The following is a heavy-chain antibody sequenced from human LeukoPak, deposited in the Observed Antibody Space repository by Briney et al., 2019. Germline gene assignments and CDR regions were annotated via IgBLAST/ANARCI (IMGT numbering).Heavy chain of an antibody. Sequence: GGSLRLSCAASGFTFSSYWMNWVRQAPGKGLEWVSYISNSGSSIFYSDSVKGRFTISRDNSKNTLYLQMNSLRPEDTAVYYCAKDPRDHSYGWSWRYFDYWGQGTLVTVSS. CDR1: GFTFSSYW. CDR3: AKDPRDHSYGWSWRYFDY. D-gene: IGHD5-18*01. J-gene: IGHJ4*02. CDR2: ISNSGSSI. V-gene: IGHV3-48*01.